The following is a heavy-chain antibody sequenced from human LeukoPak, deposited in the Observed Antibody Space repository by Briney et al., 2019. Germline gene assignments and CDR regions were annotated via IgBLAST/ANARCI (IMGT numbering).Heavy chain of an antibody. D-gene: IGHD3-22*01. V-gene: IGHV1-69*05. Sequence: GSSVKVSCKASGGTFSSYAISWVRQAPGQGLEWMGGIIPIFGTANYAQKFQGRVTITTDESTSTAYMELSSLRSEDTAVYYCARDFIRTGYDSSGQNWYFDLWGRGTLVTVSS. CDR2: IIPIFGTA. J-gene: IGHJ2*01. CDR1: GGTFSSYA. CDR3: ARDFIRTGYDSSGQNWYFDL.